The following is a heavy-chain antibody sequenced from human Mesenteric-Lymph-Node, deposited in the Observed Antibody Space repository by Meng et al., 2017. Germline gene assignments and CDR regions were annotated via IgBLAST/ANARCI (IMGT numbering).Heavy chain of an antibody. CDR3: AREGGAYSSGGFDP. Sequence: ASVKVSCKASGYTFTGYYMHWVRQAPGQGLEWMGRINPKSGATNYAQKFQGRVTMTRDTSITTAYMELSSLRSDDTAVYYCAREGGAYSSGGFDPWGQGTLVTVSS. CDR1: GYTFTGYY. J-gene: IGHJ5*02. D-gene: IGHD6-19*01. V-gene: IGHV1-2*06. CDR2: INPKSGAT.